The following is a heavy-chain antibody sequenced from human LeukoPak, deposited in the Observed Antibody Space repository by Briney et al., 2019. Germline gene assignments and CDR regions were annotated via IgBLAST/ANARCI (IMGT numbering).Heavy chain of an antibody. CDR1: GFTFSNYF. D-gene: IGHD4-17*01. CDR2: IKGDGSEK. J-gene: IGHJ4*02. V-gene: IGHV3-7*01. Sequence: HPGGSLRLSCAASGFTFSNYFMSWVRQAPGEGLEWVASIKGDGSEKYYVDSVKGRFTISRDNAKNSLLLQMNSLRAEDTAVYFCARPDTNDYGDYDGSFDYWGQGTLVTVSS. CDR3: ARPDTNDYGDYDGSFDY.